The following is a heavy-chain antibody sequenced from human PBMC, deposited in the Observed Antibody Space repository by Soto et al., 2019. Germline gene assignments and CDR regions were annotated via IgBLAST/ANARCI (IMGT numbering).Heavy chain of an antibody. CDR3: ARLRVHCSGGCCYVWFYP. J-gene: IGHJ5*02. V-gene: IGHV3-74*01. D-gene: IGHD2-15*01. Sequence: GGSLRLSCAASGFTFSSYWMHWVRQAPGKGLVWVSRINSDESSTTYAESVKGRFTISRDNAKNKLYLQMNSLRAEDTPVYYCARLRVHCSGGCCYVWFYPWGQGTLVTVSS. CDR2: INSDESST. CDR1: GFTFSSYW.